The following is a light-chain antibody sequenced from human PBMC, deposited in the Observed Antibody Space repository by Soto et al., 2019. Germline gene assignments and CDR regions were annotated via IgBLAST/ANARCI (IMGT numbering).Light chain of an antibody. CDR2: EDT. CDR1: SSDVGSYNL. Sequence: QSVLTQPASVSGSPGQSITISCTGTSSDVGSYNLVSWYQQHPGKAPKLMIYEDTKRPSGVSNRFSGSKSGNTASLTISGLQAEDEAAYHCCSYAGSTTLVFGGGTKLTVL. J-gene: IGLJ2*01. CDR3: CSYAGSTTLV. V-gene: IGLV2-23*01.